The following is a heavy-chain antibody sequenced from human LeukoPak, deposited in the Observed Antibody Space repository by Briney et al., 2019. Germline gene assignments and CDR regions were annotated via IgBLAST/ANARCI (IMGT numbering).Heavy chain of an antibody. D-gene: IGHD3-10*01. CDR1: GFTFSRYA. Sequence: GGSLRLSCAASGFTFSRYAMSWVRQAPGKGLEWVSSIGGSGGTTYYADSVQGRFAISRDNSKNTLYLQMNSLSAEDTAVYYCAKDLSWFGGSLATFGYWGQGTLATVSS. CDR3: AKDLSWFGGSLATFGY. CDR2: IGGSGGTT. J-gene: IGHJ4*02. V-gene: IGHV3-23*01.